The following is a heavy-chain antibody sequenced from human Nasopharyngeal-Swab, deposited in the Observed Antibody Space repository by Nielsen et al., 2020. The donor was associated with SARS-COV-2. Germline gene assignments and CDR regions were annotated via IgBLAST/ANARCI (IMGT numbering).Heavy chain of an antibody. CDR1: GYTFTSYD. D-gene: IGHD3-16*01. V-gene: IGHV7-4-1*02. Sequence: ASVKVSCKASGYTFTSYDINWVRQATGQGLEWMGWINTNTGNPTYAQGFTGRFVFSLDTSVSTAYLQISSLKAEDTAVYYCAREFVAPADYWGQGTLVTVSS. J-gene: IGHJ4*02. CDR3: AREFVAPADY. CDR2: INTNTGNP.